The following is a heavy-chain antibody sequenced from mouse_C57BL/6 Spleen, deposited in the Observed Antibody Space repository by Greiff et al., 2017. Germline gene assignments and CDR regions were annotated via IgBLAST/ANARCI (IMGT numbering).Heavy chain of an antibody. Sequence: EVNLVESGGGLVKPGGSLKLSCAASGFTFSSYTMSWVRQTPEKRLEWVATISGGGGNTYYPDSVKGRFTISRDNAKNTLYLQMSSLRSEDTALYYCARHASYYGSFYWYFDVWGTGTTVTVSS. D-gene: IGHD1-1*01. V-gene: IGHV5-9*01. CDR1: GFTFSSYT. CDR2: ISGGGGNT. J-gene: IGHJ1*03. CDR3: ARHASYYGSFYWYFDV.